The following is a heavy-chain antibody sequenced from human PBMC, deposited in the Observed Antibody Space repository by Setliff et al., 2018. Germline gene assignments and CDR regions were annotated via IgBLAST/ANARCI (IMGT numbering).Heavy chain of an antibody. Sequence: GASVKVSCKASGYTFTSYYMHWVRQAPGQGLEWMGIINPSGGSTSYAQKFQGRVTMTRDTSTSTAYMELRSLRSDDTAVYYCARGDYLLRDVWGQGTTVTVSS. CDR2: INPSGGST. V-gene: IGHV1-46*01. J-gene: IGHJ6*02. D-gene: IGHD4-17*01. CDR3: ARGDYLLRDV. CDR1: GYTFTSYY.